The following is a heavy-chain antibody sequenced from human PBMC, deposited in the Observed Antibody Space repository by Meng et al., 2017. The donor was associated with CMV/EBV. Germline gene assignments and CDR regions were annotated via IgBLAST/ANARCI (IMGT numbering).Heavy chain of an antibody. CDR1: GYTFTGYY. V-gene: IGHV1-2*02. D-gene: IGHD2-2*01. CDR3: ARDGGRYCSSTSCYYGMDV. J-gene: IGHJ6*02. CDR2: INPNSGGT. Sequence: ASVTVSCKASGYTFTGYYMHWVRQAPGQGLEWMGWINPNSGGTNDAQKFQGRVTMTRDTSISTAYMELSRLRSDDTAVYYCARDGGRYCSSTSCYYGMDVWGQGTTVTVSS.